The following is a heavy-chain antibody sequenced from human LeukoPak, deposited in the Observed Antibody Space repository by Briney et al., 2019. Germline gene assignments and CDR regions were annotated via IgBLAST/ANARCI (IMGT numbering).Heavy chain of an antibody. CDR2: IYHSGST. CDR3: ARLGGRGYCSSSSCRGNWFDP. Sequence: SETLSLTCAVSGGSISSSNWWGWVRQPPGKGLEWIGEIYHSGSTNSNPSLKSRVTISVDKSKNRFSLKLSSVTAADTAVYYCARLGGRGYCSSSSCRGNWFDPWGQGTLVTVSS. V-gene: IGHV4-4*02. J-gene: IGHJ5*02. CDR1: GGSISSSNW. D-gene: IGHD2-15*01.